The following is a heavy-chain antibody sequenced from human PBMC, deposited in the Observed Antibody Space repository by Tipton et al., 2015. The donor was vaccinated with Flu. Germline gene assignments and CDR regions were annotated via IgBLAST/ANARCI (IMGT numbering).Heavy chain of an antibody. CDR3: ARAEIRDFDY. D-gene: IGHD4-17*01. J-gene: IGHJ4*02. CDR2: IYHNGDI. CDR1: GYSISRGYY. V-gene: IGHV4-38-2*01. Sequence: TLSLTCAVSGYSISRGYYWGWIRQPPRKGLEWIGSIYHNGDIHFNPALKSRVSISVDTSNNRFSLNLTSVTAADTAVYYFARAEIRDFDYWGQGTLVTVSS.